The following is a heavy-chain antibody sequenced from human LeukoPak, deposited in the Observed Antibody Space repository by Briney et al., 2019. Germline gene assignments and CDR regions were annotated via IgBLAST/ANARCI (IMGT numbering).Heavy chain of an antibody. D-gene: IGHD5-12*01. V-gene: IGHV4-39*01. CDR2: IYYSGST. Sequence: SETLSLTCTVSGGSISSSSYYWGWIRQPPGEGLEWIGSIYYSGSTYYNPSLKSRVTISVDTPKNQFSLKLSSVTAAGTAVYYCARHRPRGGFDDPHIDYWGQGTLGTVSS. J-gene: IGHJ4*02. CDR1: GGSISSSSYY. CDR3: ARHRPRGGFDDPHIDY.